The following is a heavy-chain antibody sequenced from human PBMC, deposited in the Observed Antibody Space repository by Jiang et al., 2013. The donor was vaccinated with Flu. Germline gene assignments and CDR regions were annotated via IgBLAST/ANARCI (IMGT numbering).Heavy chain of an antibody. CDR2: INHGGST. V-gene: IGHV4-34*01. D-gene: IGHD5-18*01. J-gene: IGHJ5*02. CDR3: ARTSGPGRYKNWFDP. Sequence: LLKPSETLSLTCAVYGGSFSGYYWSWIRQPPGKGLEWIGEINHGGSTNYNPSLKSRVTTSIDTSKKQFSLKLRSVTAADTAVYYCARTSGPGRYKNWFDPWGQGTLVNRLL. CDR1: GGSFSGYY.